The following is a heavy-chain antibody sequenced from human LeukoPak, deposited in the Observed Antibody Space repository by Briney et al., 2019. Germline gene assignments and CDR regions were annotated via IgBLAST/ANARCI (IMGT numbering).Heavy chain of an antibody. CDR2: IYHSGST. CDR3: ARSYSGYDSGPGGFDY. Sequence: SETLSLTCAVSGGSISRGGYSWSWIRQPPGKGLEWIGYIYHSGSTYYNPSLKSRVTISVDRSKNQFSLKLSSVTAADTAVYYCARSYSGYDSGPGGFDYWGQGTLVTVSS. D-gene: IGHD5-12*01. J-gene: IGHJ4*02. CDR1: GGSISRGGYS. V-gene: IGHV4-30-2*01.